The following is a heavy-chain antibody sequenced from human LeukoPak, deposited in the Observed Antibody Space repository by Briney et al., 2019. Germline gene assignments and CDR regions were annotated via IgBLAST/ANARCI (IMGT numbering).Heavy chain of an antibody. J-gene: IGHJ5*02. V-gene: IGHV3-23*01. CDR1: GFTFSSCA. CDR2: ISGSGGST. CDR3: AKDCLGYCSGGRNH. Sequence: GGSLRLSCAASGFTFSSCAMSWVRQAPGKGLEWVSAISGSGGSTYYADSVKGRFTISRDNSKNTLYLQMNSLRAEDTAVYYCAKDCLGYCSGGRNHWGQGTLVTVSS. D-gene: IGHD2-15*01.